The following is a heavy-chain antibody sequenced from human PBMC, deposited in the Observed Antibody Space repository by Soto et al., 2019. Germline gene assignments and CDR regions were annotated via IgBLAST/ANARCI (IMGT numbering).Heavy chain of an antibody. CDR1: GGSISSSSYY. Sequence: SETLFLTCTVSGGSISSSSYYWGWIRQPPGKGLEWIGSIYYSGSTYYNPSLQSRVTISVDTSKNQFSLKLSSVTAADTAVYYCARQSVVPAAILGWYAMDVWGQGITVTVSS. CDR3: ARQSVVPAAILGWYAMDV. J-gene: IGHJ6*02. CDR2: IYYSGST. D-gene: IGHD2-2*01. V-gene: IGHV4-39*01.